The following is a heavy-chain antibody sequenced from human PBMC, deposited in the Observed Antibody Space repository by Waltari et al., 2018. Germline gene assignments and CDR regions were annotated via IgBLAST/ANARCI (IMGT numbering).Heavy chain of an antibody. D-gene: IGHD4-17*01. V-gene: IGHV1-2*02. Sequence: QVQLVQSGAEVKKPGASVKVSCKASGYTFTGYYMHWVRQAPGQGLEWMGWINPNSGGTNYAQKFQGRVTMTRETAISTAYMELSRLGSDDTAVYYCARDRATVPYYFDYWGQEPWSPSPQ. J-gene: IGHJ4*01. CDR1: GYTFTGYY. CDR3: ARDRATVPYYFDY. CDR2: INPNSGGT.